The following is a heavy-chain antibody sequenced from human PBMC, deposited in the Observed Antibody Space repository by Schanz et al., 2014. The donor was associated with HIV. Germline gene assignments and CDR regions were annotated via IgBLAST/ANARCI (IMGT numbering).Heavy chain of an antibody. V-gene: IGHV3-30*03. Sequence: QVQLVESGGGVVQPGWSLRLSCVASGFTFSTYGMHWVRQSPGKGLEWMAVISYDGSKKYYADSVKGRFTISRDNSKNTLYLQMNSLRGEDTAVYYCATAAVTDYSDNWGQGTLVTVSS. J-gene: IGHJ4*02. CDR3: ATAAVTDYSDN. D-gene: IGHD4-17*01. CDR2: ISYDGSKK. CDR1: GFTFSTYG.